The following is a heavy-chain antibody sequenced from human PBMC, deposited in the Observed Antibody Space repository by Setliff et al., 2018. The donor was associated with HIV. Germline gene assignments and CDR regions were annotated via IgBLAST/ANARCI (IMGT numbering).Heavy chain of an antibody. CDR1: GRSITTGGSY. CDR3: AKLGDSTGVYSYFDY. V-gene: IGHV4-31*03. CDR2: IYHSGGT. D-gene: IGHD7-27*01. Sequence: KSSETLSLTCSVSGRSITTGGSYWNWIRQHPGKGLEWIGYIYHSGGTYYTPSLQSRVTMSLDTSKNQFSLKLSSVTAADTAVYYCAKLGDSTGVYSYFDYWGQGMLVTAPQ. J-gene: IGHJ4*02.